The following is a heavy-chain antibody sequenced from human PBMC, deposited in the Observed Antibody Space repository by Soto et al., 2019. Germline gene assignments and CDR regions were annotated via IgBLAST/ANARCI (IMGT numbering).Heavy chain of an antibody. V-gene: IGHV3-30*18. CDR1: GFRSNSYG. CDR3: AKEYNGTYYAAFDI. J-gene: IGHJ3*02. Sequence: QVHLVESGGGVVQSGRSLRLSCAASGFRSNSYGMHWVRQAPGKGLEWVAFLSYDGRNQHYTESVKGRFTFSRDNSKNTLYLQMDSLRVEDTAVYYCAKEYNGTYYAAFDIRGQGTLVTVSS. CDR2: LSYDGRNQ. D-gene: IGHD1-26*01.